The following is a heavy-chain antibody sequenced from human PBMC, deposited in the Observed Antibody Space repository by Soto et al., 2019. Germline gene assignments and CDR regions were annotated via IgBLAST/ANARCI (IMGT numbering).Heavy chain of an antibody. CDR1: GYTFTSYA. J-gene: IGHJ6*02. D-gene: IGHD2-2*01. CDR3: ARGVYYQLLSGDYYYYGMDV. Sequence: QVQLVQSGAEVKKPGASVKVSCKASGYTFTSYAMHWVRQAPGQRLEWMGWINAGNGNTKYSQKFQGRVTSTRDTTASTADMELSSLRSEDTSVYYCARGVYYQLLSGDYYYYGMDVWGQGTTVTVSS. CDR2: INAGNGNT. V-gene: IGHV1-3*01.